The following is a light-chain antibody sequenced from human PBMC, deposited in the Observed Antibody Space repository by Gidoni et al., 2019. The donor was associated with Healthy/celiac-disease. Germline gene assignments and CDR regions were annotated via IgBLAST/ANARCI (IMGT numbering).Light chain of an antibody. CDR1: QSVSSY. V-gene: IGKV3-11*01. CDR3: QRRSNWPPTT. J-gene: IGKJ4*01. CDR2: DAS. Sequence: EIVLTQSPATLSLSPGERATLSCRASQSVSSYFAWYQQKPGQAPRLLIYDASNRATGIPARFSGSESGTDFTLTISSLEPEDFAVYYCQRRSNWPPTTFGGGTKVEIK.